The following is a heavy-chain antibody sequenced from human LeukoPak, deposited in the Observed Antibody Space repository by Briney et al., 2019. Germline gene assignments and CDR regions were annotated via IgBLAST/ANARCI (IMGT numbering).Heavy chain of an antibody. CDR2: IYSGGST. CDR3: ARDTLPEDYGDYRRGGAFDI. Sequence: GGSLRLSCAASGFTVSSNYMSWVRQAPGKGLEWVSVIYSGGSTYYADSVKGRFTISRDNSKNTLYLQINSLRAEDTAVYYCARDTLPEDYGDYRRGGAFDIWGQGTMVTVSS. J-gene: IGHJ3*02. CDR1: GFTVSSNY. V-gene: IGHV3-66*01. D-gene: IGHD4-17*01.